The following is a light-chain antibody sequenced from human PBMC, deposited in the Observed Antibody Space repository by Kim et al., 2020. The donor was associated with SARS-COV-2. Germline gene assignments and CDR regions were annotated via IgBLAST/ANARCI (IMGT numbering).Light chain of an antibody. CDR1: QSMSTN. Sequence: ASVGGKVTITCRASQSMSTNLNWYQQRSGKAPKLLIYAASSLQGGVPSRFSGSGSGTDFTLTISSLRPEDSATYYCQQSNSTPLTFGGGTKVDIK. CDR3: QQSNSTPLT. J-gene: IGKJ4*01. CDR2: AAS. V-gene: IGKV1-39*01.